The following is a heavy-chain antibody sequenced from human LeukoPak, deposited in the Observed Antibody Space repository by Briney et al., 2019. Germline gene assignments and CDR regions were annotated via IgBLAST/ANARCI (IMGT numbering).Heavy chain of an antibody. J-gene: IGHJ6*02. CDR3: ARAPPYYYDSRGYHYERGNYYYGMDV. CDR2: IFDDGTT. CDR1: GYTVSVYF. V-gene: IGHV3-53*01. D-gene: IGHD3-22*01. Sequence: GGSLRLSCAVSGYTVSVYFMTWVRQAPGKGLEWVSVIFDDGTTYYADSVKGRFTISRDISPNTLYLQMSSLRAEDTARYYCARAPPYYYDSRGYHYERGNYYYGMDVWGQGTTVTVSS.